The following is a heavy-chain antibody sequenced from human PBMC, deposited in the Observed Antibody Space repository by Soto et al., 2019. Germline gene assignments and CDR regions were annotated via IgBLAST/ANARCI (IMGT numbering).Heavy chain of an antibody. J-gene: IGHJ4*02. CDR2: IYYSGST. D-gene: IGHD6-13*01. CDR3: ARRPAAAAGSGPKTPHFDY. V-gene: IGHV4-59*12. CDR1: GGSISSYY. Sequence: SETLSLTCTVSGGSISSYYWSWIRQPPGKGLEWIGYIYYSGSTNYNPSLKSRVTISVDRSKNQFSLKLSSVTAADAAVYYCARRPAAAAGSGPKTPHFDYWGQGTLVTVSS.